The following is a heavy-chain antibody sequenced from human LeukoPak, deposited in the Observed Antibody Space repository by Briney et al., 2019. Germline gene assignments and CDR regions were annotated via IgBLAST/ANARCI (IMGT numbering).Heavy chain of an antibody. J-gene: IGHJ4*02. Sequence: GGSLRLSCAASGFTFSIYEMNWVRQAPGKGLEWVAAISSSSRDIFYADSVKGRFSISRDNTQNSLSLQMNSLRAEDTAVYYCVREAAATLFDYWGQGTLVTVSS. CDR1: GFTFSIYE. D-gene: IGHD1-26*01. CDR2: ISSSSRDI. V-gene: IGHV3-21*01. CDR3: VREAAATLFDY.